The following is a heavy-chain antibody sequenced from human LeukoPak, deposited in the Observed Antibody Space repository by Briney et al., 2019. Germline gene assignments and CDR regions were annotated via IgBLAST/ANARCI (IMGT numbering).Heavy chain of an antibody. Sequence: PSETLSLTCTVSGGSISSSSYYWGWIRQPPGKGLEWIGSIYYSGSTYYNPSLKSRVTISVDTSKNQFSLKLSSVTAADTAVYYCARDGEVGYYDSSNYYDYWGQGTLVTVSS. D-gene: IGHD3-22*01. CDR3: ARDGEVGYYDSSNYYDY. V-gene: IGHV4-39*02. CDR1: GGSISSSSYY. CDR2: IYYSGST. J-gene: IGHJ4*02.